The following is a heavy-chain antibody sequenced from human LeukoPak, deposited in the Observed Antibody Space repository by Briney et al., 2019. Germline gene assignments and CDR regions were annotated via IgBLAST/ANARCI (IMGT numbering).Heavy chain of an antibody. CDR2: IYKGDIGDIT. V-gene: IGHV3-53*01. J-gene: IGHJ4*02. Sequence: PGGSLRLSCAASGFTVRNNYMSWVRQAPGKGLEWVSIIYKGDIGDITYYADSVKGRFTISRDNSKNTLYLQMNSLRVEDTAIYYCAKDQYSSGWYFDYWGQGTLVTVSS. CDR1: GFTVRNNY. D-gene: IGHD6-19*01. CDR3: AKDQYSSGWYFDY.